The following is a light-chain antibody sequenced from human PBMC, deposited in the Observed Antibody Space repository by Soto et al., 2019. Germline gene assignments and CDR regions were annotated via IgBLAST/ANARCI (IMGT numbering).Light chain of an antibody. J-gene: IGKJ5*01. CDR2: EAS. V-gene: IGKV1-27*01. CDR3: QQLNAYPLT. Sequence: DIQMTQSPSSLSASVVDRVTITCLASQGITNFLAWYQQKPGKVPKLLIYEASTLQSGVPSRFSGSGSGTDFTLTISSLQPEDVATYYCQQLNAYPLTFGQGTRLEIK. CDR1: QGITNF.